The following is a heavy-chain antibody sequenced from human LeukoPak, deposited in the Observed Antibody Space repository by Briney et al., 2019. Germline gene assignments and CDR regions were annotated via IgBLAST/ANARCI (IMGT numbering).Heavy chain of an antibody. Sequence: GAPRPSCGAPGFTFSNAWMSWVRQAPGEGVEGGGRIKSKTDGGTTDYAAPVKGRFTISRDDSKNTLYLQMNSLKTEDTAVYYCTTDVAGYDSSGYYYGPYYFDYWGQGTLVTVSS. CDR1: GFTFSNAW. CDR3: TTDVAGYDSSGYYYGPYYFDY. J-gene: IGHJ4*02. CDR2: IKSKTDGGTT. V-gene: IGHV3-15*01. D-gene: IGHD3-22*01.